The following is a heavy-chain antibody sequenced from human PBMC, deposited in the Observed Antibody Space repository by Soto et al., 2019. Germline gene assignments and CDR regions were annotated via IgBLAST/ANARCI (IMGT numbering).Heavy chain of an antibody. CDR2: IIPMYGTP. D-gene: IGHD3-10*01. Sequence: QVQLLQSGSELREPGSSVRVSCKASGGTFNNHLIAGVRQAPGLGLEWMGGIIPMYGTPHFAKWFQGRVSNAADESANTVYMELSTLGKDDTATFYCARSIQLDYFHGLDVWCQGTTVTDSS. CDR1: GGTFNNHL. CDR3: ARSIQLDYFHGLDV. J-gene: IGHJ6*02. V-gene: IGHV1-69*01.